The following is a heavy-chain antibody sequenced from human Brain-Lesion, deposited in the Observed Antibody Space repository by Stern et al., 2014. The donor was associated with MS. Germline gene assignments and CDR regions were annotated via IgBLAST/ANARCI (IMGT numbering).Heavy chain of an antibody. D-gene: IGHD3-3*01. CDR2: INPNTGGK. Sequence: VHLVESGAEVKKPGASGKVSCKTSGYIFTGYYIHWVRQAPGQGLEWMAWINPNTGGKKYAQKFQGRVTMSRDTSISTAYVELSSLTSDDTAVYYCARDQRGITIFGVVTDYYYLGMDVWGQGTTVTVSS. CDR1: GYIFTGYY. J-gene: IGHJ6*02. V-gene: IGHV1-2*02. CDR3: ARDQRGITIFGVVTDYYYLGMDV.